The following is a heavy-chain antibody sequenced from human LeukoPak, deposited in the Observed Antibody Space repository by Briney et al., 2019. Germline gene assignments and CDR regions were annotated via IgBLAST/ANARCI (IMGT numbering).Heavy chain of an antibody. V-gene: IGHV3-30*18. CDR3: AKDLNRGLPDY. J-gene: IGHJ4*02. CDR2: VSYDGSK. D-gene: IGHD2-21*01. CDR1: GFTFSSYG. Sequence: QAGGSLRLSCAASGFTFSSYGMHWVRQAPGKGLEWVAVVSYDGSKYYADSVKGRFTISRDNSKNTLYLQMSSLRAEDTAVYYCAKDLNRGLPDYWGQGTLVTVSS.